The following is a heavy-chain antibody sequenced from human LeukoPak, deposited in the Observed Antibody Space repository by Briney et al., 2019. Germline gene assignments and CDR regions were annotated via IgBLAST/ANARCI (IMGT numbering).Heavy chain of an antibody. CDR1: GFTFSSYW. CDR3: AREPVLYYYYYYGMDV. CDR2: IKQDGSEK. J-gene: IGHJ6*02. Sequence: GGSLRLSRAASGFTFSSYWMSWVRQAPGKGLEWVAYIKQDGSEKYYVDSVKGRFTISRDNAKNSLYLQMNSLRAEDTAVYYCAREPVLYYYYYYGMDVWGQGTTVTVSS. V-gene: IGHV3-7*01.